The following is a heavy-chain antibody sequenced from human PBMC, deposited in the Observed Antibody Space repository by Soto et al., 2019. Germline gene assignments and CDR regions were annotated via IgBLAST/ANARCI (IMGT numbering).Heavy chain of an antibody. CDR3: ARVYNDILTGYYLVEY. V-gene: IGHV4-31*03. Sequence: PSETLSLTCTVSGGSISSGGYYWSWIRQHPGKGLEWIGYIYYSGSTYYNPSLKSRVTISVDTSKNQFSLKLSSVTAADTAVYYCARVYNDILTGYYLVEYWGQGTLVNVSS. D-gene: IGHD3-9*01. J-gene: IGHJ4*02. CDR1: GGSISSGGYY. CDR2: IYYSGST.